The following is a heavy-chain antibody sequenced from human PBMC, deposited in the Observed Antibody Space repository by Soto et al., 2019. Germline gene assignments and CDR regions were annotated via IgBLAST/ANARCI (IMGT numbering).Heavy chain of an antibody. Sequence: QVHLLESGGGVAQPGRSLRLSCAASGFMFNNYGMHWVRQAPGKGLEWVALISFDGLNEYYADSVKGRFTISRDNSRNALFLQMNSLGAEDSAVYYCAKGEWTDAPGYFDYWGQGTLVTVSS. CDR1: GFMFNNYG. CDR2: ISFDGLNE. CDR3: AKGEWTDAPGYFDY. V-gene: IGHV3-30*18. D-gene: IGHD3-16*01. J-gene: IGHJ4*02.